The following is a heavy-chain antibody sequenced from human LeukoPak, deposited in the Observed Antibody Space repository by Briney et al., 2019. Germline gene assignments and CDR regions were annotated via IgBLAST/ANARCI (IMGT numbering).Heavy chain of an antibody. D-gene: IGHD5-12*01. Sequence: GGSLRLSCAASGFTFSSYWMSWVRQAPGKGLEWVANIKQDGSEKYYVDSVKGRFTISRDNAKNSLYLQMNSLRAEDTAVYYCERVYSGYGPVRPDGGYYYYYMDVWGKGTTVTVSS. V-gene: IGHV3-7*01. CDR3: ERVYSGYGPVRPDGGYYYYYMDV. J-gene: IGHJ6*03. CDR2: IKQDGSEK. CDR1: GFTFSSYW.